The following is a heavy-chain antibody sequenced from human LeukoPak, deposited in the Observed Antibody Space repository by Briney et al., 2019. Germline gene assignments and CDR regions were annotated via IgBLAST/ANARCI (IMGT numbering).Heavy chain of an antibody. Sequence: GGSLTLSCVASGFIFGDNWMGWVRQAPGKGLEWVANINPHGTEKYYADSLEGRFSVSRHNAKNSVYLQMNSLRVEDAGSYYCGRWGVNAGLDYWGQGSLVTVSS. CDR3: GRWGVNAGLDY. CDR1: GFIFGDNW. CDR2: INPHGTEK. J-gene: IGHJ4*02. V-gene: IGHV3-7*01. D-gene: IGHD3-10*01.